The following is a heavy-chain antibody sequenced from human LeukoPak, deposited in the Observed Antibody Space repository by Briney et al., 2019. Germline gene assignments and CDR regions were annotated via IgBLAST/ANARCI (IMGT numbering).Heavy chain of an antibody. V-gene: IGHV4-38-2*02. Sequence: SETLSLTCTVSGYSISSGYYWGWIRQPPGKGLEWIGSIYHSGSTYYNPSLKSRVTISVDTSKNQFSLKLSSVTAADTAVYYCARLIGGYYYYMDVWGKGTTVTIS. CDR3: ARLIGGYYYYMDV. CDR2: IYHSGST. D-gene: IGHD3-10*01. CDR1: GYSISSGYY. J-gene: IGHJ6*03.